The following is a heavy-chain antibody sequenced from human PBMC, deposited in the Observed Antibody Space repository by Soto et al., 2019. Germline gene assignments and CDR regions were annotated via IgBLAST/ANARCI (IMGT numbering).Heavy chain of an antibody. D-gene: IGHD2-8*01. CDR1: GCERRKYW. J-gene: IGHJ6*02. CDR2: IAYDSSVN. Sequence: GLSLRRPGECSGCERRKYWRHWFRHAPGKGREWGAVIAYDSSVNYYADCVKGRFTVSRDNSRKTGHRQMNTLRADAPAGYYCATDLVLYYSHPLWRLVVSGQTTTVTV. V-gene: IGHV3-30*03. CDR3: ATDLVLYYSHPLWRLVV.